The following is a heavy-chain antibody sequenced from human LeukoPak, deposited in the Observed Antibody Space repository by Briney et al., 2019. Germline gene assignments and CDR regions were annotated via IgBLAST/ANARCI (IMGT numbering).Heavy chain of an antibody. CDR1: GFTFSSYG. J-gene: IGHJ4*02. D-gene: IGHD6-13*01. V-gene: IGHV3-30*18. Sequence: GGSLRLSCAASGFTFSSYGMHWLRQAPGKGLEWVAVISYDGSNKYYADSVKGRFTISRDNSKNTLYLQMNSLRAEDTAVYYCAKDHSTGYSSSWYYFDYWGQGTLVTVSS. CDR2: ISYDGSNK. CDR3: AKDHSTGYSSSWYYFDY.